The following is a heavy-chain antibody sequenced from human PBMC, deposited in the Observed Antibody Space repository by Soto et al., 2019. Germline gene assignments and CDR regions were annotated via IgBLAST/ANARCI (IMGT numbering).Heavy chain of an antibody. V-gene: IGHV1-69*13. J-gene: IGHJ6*04. CDR1: GGTFSSYA. CDR2: IIPIFGTA. Sequence: SVKVSCKASGGTFSSYAISWVRQAPGQGLEWMGGIIPIFGTANYAQKFQGRVTITADESTSTAYMELSSLRSEDTAVYYCARGGQATLKKPDHYGMDVWGKGTTVTVAS. CDR3: ARGGQATLKKPDHYGMDV.